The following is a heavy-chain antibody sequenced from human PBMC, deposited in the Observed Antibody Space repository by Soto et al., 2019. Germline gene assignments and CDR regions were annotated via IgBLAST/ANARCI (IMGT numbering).Heavy chain of an antibody. CDR3: ARDRGAVVVPAAIFTSGRKKNWFDP. CDR1: GYTFTSYY. CDR2: INPSGGST. J-gene: IGHJ5*02. Sequence: ASVKVSCKASGYTFTSYYMHWVRQAPGQGLEWMGIINPSGGSTSYAQKFQGRVTMTRDTSTSTVYMELSSLRSEDTAVYYCARDRGAVVVPAAIFTSGRKKNWFDPWGQGTLVPVSS. D-gene: IGHD2-2*02. V-gene: IGHV1-46*01.